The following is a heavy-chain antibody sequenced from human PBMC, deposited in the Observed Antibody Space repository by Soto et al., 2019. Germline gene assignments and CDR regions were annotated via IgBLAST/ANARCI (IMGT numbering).Heavy chain of an antibody. CDR1: GGTFSSYA. J-gene: IGHJ4*02. Sequence: GASVKVSCKASGGTFSSYAISWVRQAPGQGLGWMGGIIPIFGTANYAQKFQGRVTITADESTSTAYMELSSLRSEDTAVYYCAKDPGPRGIAAAGYYFDYWGQGTLVTVSS. CDR2: IIPIFGTA. D-gene: IGHD6-13*01. CDR3: AKDPGPRGIAAAGYYFDY. V-gene: IGHV1-69*13.